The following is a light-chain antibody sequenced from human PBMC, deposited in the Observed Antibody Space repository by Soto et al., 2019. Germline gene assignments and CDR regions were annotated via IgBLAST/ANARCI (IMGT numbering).Light chain of an antibody. CDR3: QQYNNWKWT. V-gene: IGKV3-15*01. J-gene: IGKJ1*01. Sequence: EIVMTQSPATLSVSPGERATLSCRASQSVSSNLAWYQQKPGQAPRLLIYGASTRATGIPARFSGSGSGTEFTLTISSLQFEDFAVYYCQQYNNWKWTFGQGTKVDIK. CDR1: QSVSSN. CDR2: GAS.